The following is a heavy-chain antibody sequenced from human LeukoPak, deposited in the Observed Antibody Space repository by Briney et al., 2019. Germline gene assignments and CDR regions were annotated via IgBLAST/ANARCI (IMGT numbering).Heavy chain of an antibody. J-gene: IGHJ4*02. V-gene: IGHV3-48*03. CDR3: ARGHYTSDWYYFDY. CDR1: GFSFSTYE. CDR2: ISSSGNII. Sequence: SGGSLRLSCAASGFSFSTYEMNWVRQSPGKGLEWVSFISSSGNIIYYADSLKGRFTISRDNAKNSLYLQMNSLRAEDTAVYYYARGHYTSDWYYFDYWGQGTLVTVSS. D-gene: IGHD6-19*01.